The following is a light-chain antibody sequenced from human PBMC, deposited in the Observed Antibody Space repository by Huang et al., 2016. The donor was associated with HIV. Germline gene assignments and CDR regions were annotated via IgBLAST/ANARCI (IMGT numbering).Light chain of an antibody. CDR2: DAS. Sequence: EIMLTQSPSTLSLSPGKTATLSCRASQSVGTYLAWYHHKPCHAPRLLIYDASFRSTGIPVRFSGSGSETNVTLTISRLEPEDVAGYYCQDRYNWPRFTFGPGTKVDIK. V-gene: IGKV3-11*01. CDR1: QSVGTY. CDR3: QDRYNWPRFT. J-gene: IGKJ3*01.